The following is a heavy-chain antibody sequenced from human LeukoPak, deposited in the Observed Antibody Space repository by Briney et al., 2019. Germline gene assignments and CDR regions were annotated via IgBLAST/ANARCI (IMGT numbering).Heavy chain of an antibody. D-gene: IGHD2-21*02. Sequence: PGGSLRLSCAGSGFTFSSYGMHWVRQAPGRGLEWVSFISSSSSYIYYTDSVKGRFTISRDNAKNSLYLQMNSLRVEDTAVHYCARVTRSPFGWFDPWGQGTLVTVSS. J-gene: IGHJ5*02. CDR1: GFTFSSYG. V-gene: IGHV3-21*01. CDR3: ARVTRSPFGWFDP. CDR2: ISSSSSYI.